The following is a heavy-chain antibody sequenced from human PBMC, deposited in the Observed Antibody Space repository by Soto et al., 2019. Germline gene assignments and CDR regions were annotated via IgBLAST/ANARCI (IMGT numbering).Heavy chain of an antibody. V-gene: IGHV1-8*01. J-gene: IGHJ4*02. Sequence: QVQLVQSGAEVRTPGASVKVSCKASGYTFTSYDINWVRQATGQGPEWMGWMNPDSGNTGYVQKFQGRVTMTRNTAIRTAYMELSSLRSEDTAVYYCARSVGGSNVNFDDWGQGTLVTVSS. CDR3: ARSVGGSNVNFDD. D-gene: IGHD3-10*01. CDR1: GYTFTSYD. CDR2: MNPDSGNT.